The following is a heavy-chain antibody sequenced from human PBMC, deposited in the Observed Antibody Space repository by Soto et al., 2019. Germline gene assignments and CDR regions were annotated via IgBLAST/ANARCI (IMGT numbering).Heavy chain of an antibody. V-gene: IGHV4-34*01. Sequence: QVQLQQWGAGLLKPSETLSLTCAVYGGSFSGYYWSWIRQPPGKGLEWIGEINHSGSTNYNPSLKSRVTISVDTSKNQFSLKLSSVTAADTAVYYCARGRKGSYPFRGNCFDPWGQGTLVTVSS. D-gene: IGHD3-16*01. CDR3: ARGRKGSYPFRGNCFDP. CDR1: GGSFSGYY. J-gene: IGHJ5*02. CDR2: INHSGST.